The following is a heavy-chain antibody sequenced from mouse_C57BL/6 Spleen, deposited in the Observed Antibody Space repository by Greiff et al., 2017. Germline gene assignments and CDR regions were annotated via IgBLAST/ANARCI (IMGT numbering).Heavy chain of an antibody. CDR3: AREVYDGYLFDY. J-gene: IGHJ2*01. V-gene: IGHV3-6*01. D-gene: IGHD2-3*01. CDR1: GYSITSGYY. Sequence: DVQLQESGPGLVKPSQSLSLTCSVTGYSITSGYYWNWIRQFPGNKLEWMGYISYDGSNNYNPSLKNRISITRDTSKNQFFLKLNSVTTEDTATYYCAREVYDGYLFDYWGQGTTLTVSS. CDR2: ISYDGSN.